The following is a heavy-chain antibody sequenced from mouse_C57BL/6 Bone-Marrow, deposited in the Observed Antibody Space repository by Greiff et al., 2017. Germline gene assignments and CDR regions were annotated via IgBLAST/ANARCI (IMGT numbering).Heavy chain of an antibody. CDR1: GYAFSSYW. V-gene: IGHV1-80*01. D-gene: IGHD1-1*01. CDR3: ARRDYYGSSYCWYFDV. Sequence: VKVVESGAELVKPGASVKISCKASGYAFSSYWMNWVKQRPGKGLEWIGQIYPGDGDTNYNGKFKGKATLTADKSSSTAYMQLSSLTSEDSAVYFCARRDYYGSSYCWYFDVWGTGTTVTVSS. CDR2: IYPGDGDT. J-gene: IGHJ1*03.